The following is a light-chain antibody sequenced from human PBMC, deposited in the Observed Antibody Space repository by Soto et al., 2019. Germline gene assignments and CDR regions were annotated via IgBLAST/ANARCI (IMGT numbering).Light chain of an antibody. V-gene: IGKV3-11*01. CDR2: DAS. CDR1: KSVSNY. CDR3: QQRNNWTPEVN. Sequence: EIVLTQSPATLSLSPGERATLSCRASKSVSNYLAWYQHKPGQAPRLLIYDASNRSTGVPARLSGSGSGTDFTLTISSLEPEDFAVYYCQQRNNWTPEVNFGTATKADI. J-gene: IGKJ3*01.